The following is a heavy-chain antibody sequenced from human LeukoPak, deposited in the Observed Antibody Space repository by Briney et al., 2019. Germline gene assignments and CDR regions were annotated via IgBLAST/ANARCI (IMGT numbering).Heavy chain of an antibody. Sequence: PSETLSLTCTVSGGSISSYYWSWIRQPPGKGLEWIGYIYYSGSTNYNPSLKSRVTISVDTSKNQFSLKLSSVTAADTAVYYCARVKYSSGWEFDYWGPGNLVTVSS. CDR1: GGSISSYY. V-gene: IGHV4-59*01. D-gene: IGHD6-19*01. J-gene: IGHJ4*02. CDR3: ARVKYSSGWEFDY. CDR2: IYYSGST.